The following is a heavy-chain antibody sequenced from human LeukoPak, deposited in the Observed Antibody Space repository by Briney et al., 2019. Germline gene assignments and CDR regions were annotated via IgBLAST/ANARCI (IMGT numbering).Heavy chain of an antibody. CDR1: GFTFSDYS. D-gene: IGHD2-15*01. CDR3: ASGYCSGGSCYSRHFFDY. V-gene: IGHV3-21*01. CDR2: IGGIGTYI. J-gene: IGHJ4*02. Sequence: KTGGSLRLSCAASGFTFSDYSINWVRQAPGKGLEWVSSIGGIGTYIYYADSVKGRFTISRDNAKNSLFLQMNGLRAEDTAVYYCASGYCSGGSCYSRHFFDYWGQGTLVTVSS.